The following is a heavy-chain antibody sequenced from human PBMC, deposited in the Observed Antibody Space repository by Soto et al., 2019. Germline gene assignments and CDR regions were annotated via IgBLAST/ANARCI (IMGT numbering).Heavy chain of an antibody. J-gene: IGHJ4*02. Sequence: QVQLVESGGGVVQPGRSLRLSCAASGFTFSSYGMHWVRQAPGKGLEWVAVISYDGSNKYYADSVKGRFTISRDNSKNTLYLQMNSLRAEDTAVYYCATAPYSGYEIDYWGQGTLVTVSS. D-gene: IGHD5-12*01. CDR1: GFTFSSYG. V-gene: IGHV3-30*03. CDR2: ISYDGSNK. CDR3: ATAPYSGYEIDY.